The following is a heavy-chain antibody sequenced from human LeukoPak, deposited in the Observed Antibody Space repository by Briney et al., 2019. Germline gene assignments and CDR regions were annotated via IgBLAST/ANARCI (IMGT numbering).Heavy chain of an antibody. D-gene: IGHD5-18*01. CDR2: IIPIFGTA. V-gene: IGHV1-69*13. J-gene: IGHJ3*02. Sequence: SVKVSCKASGGTFSSYAISWVRQAPGQGLEWMGGIIPIFGTANYAQKFQGRVTITADESTSTAYMELSSLRSEDTAVYYCARNGGIQLAFDIWGQGTMVTVSS. CDR3: ARNGGIQLAFDI. CDR1: GGTFSSYA.